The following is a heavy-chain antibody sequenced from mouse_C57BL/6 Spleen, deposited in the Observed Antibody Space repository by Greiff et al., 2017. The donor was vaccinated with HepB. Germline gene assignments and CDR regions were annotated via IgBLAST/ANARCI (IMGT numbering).Heavy chain of an antibody. Sequence: QVQLQQSGPGLVQPSQRLSITCTVSGFSLTSYGVHWVRQSPGKGLEWLGVIWSGGRTDYNAAFISRLSISKDNSKSQVFFKMNSLQDDDTAIYYCATPLDGYYEGYAMDYWGQGTSVTVSS. CDR3: ATPLDGYYEGYAMDY. CDR2: IWSGGRT. V-gene: IGHV2-2*01. J-gene: IGHJ4*01. CDR1: GFSLTSYG. D-gene: IGHD2-3*01.